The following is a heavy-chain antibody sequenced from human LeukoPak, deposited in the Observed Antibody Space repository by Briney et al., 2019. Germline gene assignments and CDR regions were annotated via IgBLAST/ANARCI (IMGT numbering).Heavy chain of an antibody. CDR2: IDNHGTTT. CDR3: TTDTWYSAGH. V-gene: IGHV3-74*03. J-gene: IGHJ4*02. CDR1: GFTFSNFW. Sequence: PGGSLRLSCAVSGFTFSNFWMHWVRQAPGQGLVWVSRIDNHGTTTTYADSVKGRFTISRDNAKNSLFLQINSLRAEDTAIYYCTTDTWYSAGHWGQGTLVTVSS. D-gene: IGHD2-15*01.